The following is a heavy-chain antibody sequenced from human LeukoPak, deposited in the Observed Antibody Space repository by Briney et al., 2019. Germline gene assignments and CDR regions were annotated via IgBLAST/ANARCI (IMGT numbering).Heavy chain of an antibody. CDR3: ARDPGYSYGYDY. J-gene: IGHJ4*02. V-gene: IGHV3-66*01. Sequence: PGGSLRLSCAASGFTVSDNYMSWVRQAPAKGLEWVSVIYSDGSTYYADSVKGRFTISRDNSKNTVYLQMNSLRAEDTAVYYCARDPGYSYGYDYWGQGTLVTVSS. D-gene: IGHD5-18*01. CDR1: GFTVSDNY. CDR2: IYSDGST.